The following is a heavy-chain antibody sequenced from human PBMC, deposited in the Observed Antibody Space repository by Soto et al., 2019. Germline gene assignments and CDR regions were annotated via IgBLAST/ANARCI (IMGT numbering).Heavy chain of an antibody. CDR2: ISRSSTYI. Sequence: PGGSLRLSCAASGFTFSSYSMIWVRQVPGKGLEWVSLISRSSTYIYYTDSVKGRFTISRDNPKNTLYLQMNSLRAEDTAVYYCVTQNWFDPWGQGTLVTV. CDR1: GFTFSSYS. V-gene: IGHV3-21*01. CDR3: VTQNWFDP. J-gene: IGHJ5*02.